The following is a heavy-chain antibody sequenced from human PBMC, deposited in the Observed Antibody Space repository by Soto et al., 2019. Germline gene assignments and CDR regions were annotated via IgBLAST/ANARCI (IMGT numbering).Heavy chain of an antibody. J-gene: IGHJ6*03. CDR1: GFTFSSYA. V-gene: IGHV3-23*01. D-gene: IGHD6-19*01. CDR3: AIDWGVAGTFIYGDYCMDG. CDR2: ISGSGGST. Sequence: GGSLRLSCAASGFTFSSYAMSWVRQAPGKGLEWVSAISGSGGSTYYADSVKGRFTISRDNSKNTLYLQMNSLRAEDTAVCYCAIDWGVAGTFIYGDYCMDGWGKGTRDTASS.